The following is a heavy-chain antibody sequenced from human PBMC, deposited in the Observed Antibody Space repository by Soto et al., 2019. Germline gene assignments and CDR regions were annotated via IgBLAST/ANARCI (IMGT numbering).Heavy chain of an antibody. CDR3: ARVSNGTAALEWLLHGMDV. V-gene: IGHV3-30-3*01. CDR2: ISYDGSNK. J-gene: IGHJ6*02. D-gene: IGHD3-3*01. CDR1: GFTFSSYA. Sequence: QVQLVESGGGVVQPGRSLRLSCAASGFTFSSYAMHWVRQAPGKGLEWVAVISYDGSNKYYADSVKGRFTISRDNSKNTLYLQMNSQRPEDTAVYYCARVSNGTAALEWLLHGMDVWGQGTTVTVSS.